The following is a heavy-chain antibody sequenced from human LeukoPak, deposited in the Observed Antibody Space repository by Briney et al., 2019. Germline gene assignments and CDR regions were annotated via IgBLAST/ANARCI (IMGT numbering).Heavy chain of an antibody. Sequence: GGSLRLSCAASGFTFSSHSMNWVRQAPGKGLEWVSSISSSSSYIYYADSVKGRFTISRDNAKNSLYLQTNSLRAEDTAVYYCARGLMIAAAGTVDYWGQGTLVTVSS. J-gene: IGHJ4*02. V-gene: IGHV3-21*01. CDR2: ISSSSSYI. CDR3: ARGLMIAAAGTVDY. D-gene: IGHD6-13*01. CDR1: GFTFSSHS.